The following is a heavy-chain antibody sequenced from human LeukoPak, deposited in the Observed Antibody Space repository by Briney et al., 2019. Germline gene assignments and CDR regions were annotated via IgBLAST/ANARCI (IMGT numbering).Heavy chain of an antibody. CDR2: ISGSGGYT. J-gene: IGHJ3*02. CDR3: AKHSGGIAVAPHDAFDI. D-gene: IGHD6-19*01. V-gene: IGHV3-23*01. CDR1: GFTFSSYA. Sequence: GGSLRLSCAASGFTFSSYAMTWVRQAPGKGLEWVSVISGSGGYTSYANSVKGRFTISRDNSKTTLYLQMNSLRAEDTAVYYCAKHSGGIAVAPHDAFDIWGQGTMVTVSS.